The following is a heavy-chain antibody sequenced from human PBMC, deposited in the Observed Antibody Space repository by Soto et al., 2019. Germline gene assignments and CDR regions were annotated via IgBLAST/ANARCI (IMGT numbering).Heavy chain of an antibody. D-gene: IGHD5-12*01. CDR1: GGSFSGYY. Sequence: QVQLQQWGAGLLKPSETLSLTCAVYGGSFSGYYWSWIRQPPGQGLEWIGEINHSGSTNYNPSLKGQETKSVDTSKNQFSLKLSSVTAADTAVYYCAREEMATISHWGQGTLVTVSS. CDR3: AREEMATISH. CDR2: INHSGST. V-gene: IGHV4-34*01. J-gene: IGHJ4*02.